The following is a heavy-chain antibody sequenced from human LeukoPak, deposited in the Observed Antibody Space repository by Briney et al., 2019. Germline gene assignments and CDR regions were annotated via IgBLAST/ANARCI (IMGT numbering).Heavy chain of an antibody. J-gene: IGHJ5*02. V-gene: IGHV3-7*01. CDR1: GFTFSSYW. CDR3: ARDKETKRWLQLRWFDP. Sequence: GGSLRLSCAASGFTFSSYWMSWVRQAPGKGLEWVANIKQDGSEKYYVDSVKGRFTISRDNAKNSLYLQMNSLRAEDTAVYYCARDKETKRWLQLRWFDPWGQGTLVTVSS. CDR2: IKQDGSEK. D-gene: IGHD5-24*01.